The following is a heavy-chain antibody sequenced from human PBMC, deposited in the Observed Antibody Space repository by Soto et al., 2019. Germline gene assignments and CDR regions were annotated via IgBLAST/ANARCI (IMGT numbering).Heavy chain of an antibody. CDR3: AKGGGRGGGYYHFGMDV. Sequence: QVQLVESGGGVVQPGRSLRLSCAASGFTFSSYGMHWVRQAPGKGLEWVAVISYDGSNKYYADSVKGRFTISRDNSKNTLYLPMNKLRAEDTAVYYCAKGGGRGGGYYHFGMDVWGQGTTVTVSS. V-gene: IGHV3-30*18. J-gene: IGHJ6*02. CDR1: GFTFSSYG. D-gene: IGHD2-15*01. CDR2: ISYDGSNK.